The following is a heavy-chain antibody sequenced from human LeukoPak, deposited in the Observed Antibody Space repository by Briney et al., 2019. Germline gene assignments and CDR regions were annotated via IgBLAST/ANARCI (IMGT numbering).Heavy chain of an antibody. CDR1: GYTFTGYY. J-gene: IGHJ4*02. D-gene: IGHD3-22*01. V-gene: IGHV1-2*06. Sequence: ASVKVSCKASGYTFTGYYMHWVRQAPGQGLEWMGRINPNSGGTNYAQEFQGRVTMTRDTSISTAYMELSRLRSDDTAVYYCAREGYCDSSGHSGFDYWGQGTLVTVSS. CDR3: AREGYCDSSGHSGFDY. CDR2: INPNSGGT.